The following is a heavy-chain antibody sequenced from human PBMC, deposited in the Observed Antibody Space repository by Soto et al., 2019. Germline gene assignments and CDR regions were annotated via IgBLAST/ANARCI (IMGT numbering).Heavy chain of an antibody. V-gene: IGHV1-69*01. J-gene: IGHJ6*02. CDR2: IIPIFGTA. CDR3: ARNQITGTNYYYYGMDV. CDR1: GGTFSSYA. Sequence: QVQLVQYGAEVKKPGSSVMVSCKACGGTFSSYAISWVRQARGQGLEWMGGIIPIFGTANYAQKFQGRVTITADESTSTAYIELSSLRSEDTAVYYCARNQITGTNYYYYGMDVWGQGTTVTVSS. D-gene: IGHD1-7*01.